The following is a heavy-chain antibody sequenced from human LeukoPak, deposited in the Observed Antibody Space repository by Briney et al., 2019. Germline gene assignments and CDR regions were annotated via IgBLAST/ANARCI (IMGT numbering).Heavy chain of an antibody. V-gene: IGHV3-30*02. Sequence: GGSLRLSCVASGFTFSTYGMHWARQAPGKGLEWLTFIRHDGTEKYYAASVKGRITISRDNSRNTLYLQVNSLGPDDTAVYYCARLMVGQAGVGATHFDYWGQGTLVSVSS. CDR2: IRHDGTEK. CDR1: GFTFSTYG. D-gene: IGHD1-26*01. J-gene: IGHJ4*02. CDR3: ARLMVGQAGVGATHFDY.